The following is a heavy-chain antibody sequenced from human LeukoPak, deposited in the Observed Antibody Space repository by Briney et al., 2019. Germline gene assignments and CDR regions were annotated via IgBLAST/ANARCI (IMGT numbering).Heavy chain of an antibody. V-gene: IGHV4-34*01. Sequence: PSETLSLTCAVYGGSFSGYYWSWIRQPPGKGLEWIGEINHSGSTNYNPSLKSRVTISVDTSKNQFSLKLSSVTAADTAVYYCASQLLWFGELLIDYYYYMDVWGKGTTVTVSS. CDR3: ASQLLWFGELLIDYYYYMDV. D-gene: IGHD3-10*01. J-gene: IGHJ6*03. CDR2: INHSGST. CDR1: GGSFSGYY.